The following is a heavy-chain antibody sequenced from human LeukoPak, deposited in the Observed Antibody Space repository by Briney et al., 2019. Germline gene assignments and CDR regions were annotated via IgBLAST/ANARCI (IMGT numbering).Heavy chain of an antibody. CDR3: VQEGPRGLAFDI. Sequence: GGSLRLSCAASGFTFSSYAMSWVRQAPGKGLDWVSAISGSGGSTYYADSVKGRFTISIDNSKSTLYLQMNSLRVEDTAVYYCVQEGPRGLAFDIWGQGTKVTVSS. V-gene: IGHV3-23*01. CDR2: ISGSGGST. CDR1: GFTFSSYA. J-gene: IGHJ3*02.